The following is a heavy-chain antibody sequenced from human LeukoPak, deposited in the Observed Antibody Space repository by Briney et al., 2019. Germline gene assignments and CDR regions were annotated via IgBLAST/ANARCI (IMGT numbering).Heavy chain of an antibody. V-gene: IGHV3-21*06. CDR2: ISSSSSYI. CDR1: GFTFSSYG. CDR3: ARDSSPYCGSDCYFDAFDI. D-gene: IGHD2-21*01. Sequence: GGSLRLSCAASGFTFSSYGMHWVRQAPGKGLEWVSSISSSSSYIYYADSVKGRFTISRDNAKNSLYLQMDSLRAEDTAVYYCARDSSPYCGSDCYFDAFDIWGQGTMVTVSS. J-gene: IGHJ3*02.